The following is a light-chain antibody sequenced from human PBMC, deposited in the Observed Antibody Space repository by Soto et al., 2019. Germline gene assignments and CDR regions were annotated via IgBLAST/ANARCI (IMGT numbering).Light chain of an antibody. CDR2: GAS. Sequence: EIVMTQSPATLSVSPGERATLSCRASQSVSSNLAWYQQKPGQAPRLLIYGASSRATGIPDRFSGTGSGTDFTLTISRLEPEDFAVYYCQQYGSSQETFGQGTKV. J-gene: IGKJ1*01. CDR1: QSVSSN. V-gene: IGKV3-20*01. CDR3: QQYGSSQET.